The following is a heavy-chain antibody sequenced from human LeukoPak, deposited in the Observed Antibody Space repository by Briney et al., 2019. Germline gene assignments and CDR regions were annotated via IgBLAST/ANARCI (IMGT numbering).Heavy chain of an antibody. V-gene: IGHV1-69*04. D-gene: IGHD3-22*01. CDR2: IIPILGIA. CDR1: GGTFSSYA. CDR3: ARDLEYYDSSGPRDYGMDV. J-gene: IGHJ6*02. Sequence: SVKVSCKASGGTFSSYAISWVRQAPGQGLEWMGRIIPILGIANYAQKFQGRVTITADKSTSTAYMELSSLRSEDTAVYYYARDLEYYDSSGPRDYGMDVWGQGTTVTVSS.